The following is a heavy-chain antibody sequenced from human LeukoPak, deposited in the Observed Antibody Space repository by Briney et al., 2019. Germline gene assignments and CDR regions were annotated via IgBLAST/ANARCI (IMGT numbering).Heavy chain of an antibody. Sequence: GGSLRLSCAASGFTFSSYWMHWVRQAPGKGLVWVSRINSDGSSTSYADSVKGRFTISRDNAKNTLYLQMNSLRAEDTAVYYRARVWVDCSSTSCYLNYFDYWGQGTLVTVSS. J-gene: IGHJ4*02. CDR2: INSDGSST. D-gene: IGHD2-2*01. V-gene: IGHV3-74*01. CDR1: GFTFSSYW. CDR3: ARVWVDCSSTSCYLNYFDY.